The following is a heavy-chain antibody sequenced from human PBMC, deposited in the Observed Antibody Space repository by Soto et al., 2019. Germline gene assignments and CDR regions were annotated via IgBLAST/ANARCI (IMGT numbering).Heavy chain of an antibody. Sequence: PXESLTISCKGSGYSFTSYWIGLVRQMPGKGLEWMGIIYPGDSDTRYSPSFQGQVTISADKSISTAYLQWSSLKASDTAMYYCARHGMLRFSELSVWGQGTTVTVSS. J-gene: IGHJ6*02. V-gene: IGHV5-51*01. D-gene: IGHD3-3*01. CDR1: GYSFTSYW. CDR2: IYPGDSDT. CDR3: ARHGMLRFSELSV.